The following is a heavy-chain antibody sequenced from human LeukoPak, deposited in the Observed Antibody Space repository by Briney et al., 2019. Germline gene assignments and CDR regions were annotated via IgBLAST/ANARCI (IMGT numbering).Heavy chain of an antibody. V-gene: IGHV1-18*01. D-gene: IGHD2-15*01. CDR3: ARDSGLSGGSWPLDY. Sequence: GASVKVSCKASGYTFTSYGISWVRQAPGQGLEWMGWISAYNGNTNYAQKLQGRVTMTTDTSTSTAYMELRSLRSDDPAVYYCARDSGLSGGSWPLDYWGQGTLVTVSS. J-gene: IGHJ4*02. CDR2: ISAYNGNT. CDR1: GYTFTSYG.